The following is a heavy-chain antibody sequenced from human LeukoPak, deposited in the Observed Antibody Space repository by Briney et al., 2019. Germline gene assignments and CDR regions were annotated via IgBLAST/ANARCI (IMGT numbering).Heavy chain of an antibody. D-gene: IGHD1-26*01. V-gene: IGHV4-39*07. Sequence: SETLSLTCTVSGVSISSSNNFWGWIRQPPGKGLEWIGAIHYSGTTYYIPSLKSRVTISLDTSKNQFSLKLSSVTAADTAVYYCARVIVGATLWFDPWGQGTLVTVSS. J-gene: IGHJ5*02. CDR2: IHYSGTT. CDR3: ARVIVGATLWFDP. CDR1: GVSISSSNNF.